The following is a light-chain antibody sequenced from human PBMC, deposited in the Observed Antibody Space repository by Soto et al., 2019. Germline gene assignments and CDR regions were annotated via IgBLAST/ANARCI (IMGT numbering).Light chain of an antibody. Sequence: EIVLTQSPGTLSLSPGERATLSCRASQSVSRSYLAWYQQKPGQAPRLLIYGASSRATGIPDRFSGSGSGTDFPLTISRLEPEDLAVYYCQQYGSSPPWTFGQGTKVEIK. V-gene: IGKV3-20*01. CDR2: GAS. CDR3: QQYGSSPPWT. CDR1: QSVSRSY. J-gene: IGKJ1*01.